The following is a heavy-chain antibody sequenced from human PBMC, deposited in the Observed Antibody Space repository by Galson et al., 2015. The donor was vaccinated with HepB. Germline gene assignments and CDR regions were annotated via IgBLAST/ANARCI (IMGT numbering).Heavy chain of an antibody. CDR2: ISDSSTHI. J-gene: IGHJ4*02. CDR1: GFTFGYYS. D-gene: IGHD3-9*01. Sequence: SLRLSCAASGFTFGYYSFNWVRQAPGKGLEWVSSISDSSTHIFHADSVKGRFTISRDDAKNSLYLQMISLRAEDTAVYYCVRVGLLTGSYPFDYWGQGTLVTVSS. CDR3: VRVGLLTGSYPFDY. V-gene: IGHV3-21*01.